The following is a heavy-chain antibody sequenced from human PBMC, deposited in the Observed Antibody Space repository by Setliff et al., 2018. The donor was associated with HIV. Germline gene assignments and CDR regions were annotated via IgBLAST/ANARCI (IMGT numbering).Heavy chain of an antibody. CDR1: GYTFTSYD. Sequence: ASVKVSCKTSGYTFTSYDINWVRQATGQGLEWMGWISAYNGNTGYAPKLQGRVTMTRNTSISTAYMELSSLRSDDTAVYYCASSWSRVPYYGMDVWGQGTTVTVSS. V-gene: IGHV1-8*01. CDR2: ISAYNGNT. CDR3: ASSWSRVPYYGMDV. J-gene: IGHJ6*02. D-gene: IGHD6-13*01.